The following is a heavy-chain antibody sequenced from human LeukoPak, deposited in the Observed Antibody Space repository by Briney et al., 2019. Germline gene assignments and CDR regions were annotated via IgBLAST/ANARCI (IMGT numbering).Heavy chain of an antibody. CDR1: GGLINGSEW. D-gene: IGHD6-13*01. J-gene: IGHJ4*02. CDR2: IYHSGGG. V-gene: IGHV4-4*02. Sequence: PSETLSLTCAVSGGLINGSEWWNWVRPPPGKGLEWIGEIYHSGGGNYNPSLRSRVVISVDKPKNQFSLNLTSVTAADTAMYYCARDSTSGSTWFFDVWGQGIPVTVSS. CDR3: ARDSTSGSTWFFDV.